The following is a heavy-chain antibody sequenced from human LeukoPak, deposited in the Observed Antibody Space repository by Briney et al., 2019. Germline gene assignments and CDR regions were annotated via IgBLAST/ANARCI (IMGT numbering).Heavy chain of an antibody. CDR1: GFIFSDYY. V-gene: IGHV3-11*01. CDR3: ARDLTVYSTAAFDI. J-gene: IGHJ3*02. D-gene: IGHD2-8*01. CDR2: ISSSGSSI. Sequence: PGRSLRLSCAACGFIFSDYYMSWIRQAPGKGLEWVSYISSSGSSIYYADSVKGRFTISRDNAKDSLYLQMNSLRAEDTAVYYCARDLTVYSTAAFDIWGQGTMVTVSS.